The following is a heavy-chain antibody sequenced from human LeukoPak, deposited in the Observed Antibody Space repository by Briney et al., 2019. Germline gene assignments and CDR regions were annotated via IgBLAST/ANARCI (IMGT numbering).Heavy chain of an antibody. V-gene: IGHV3-23*01. Sequence: GGSLRLSCAASGFTFSSSAMSWVRQAPGKGLEWVSTISNNGGYTYYADSVQGRFTISRDNSKSTLCLQMNSLRAGDTAVYYCAKQLGYCSDGSCYFPYWGQGTLVTVSS. J-gene: IGHJ4*02. CDR2: ISNNGGYT. D-gene: IGHD2-15*01. CDR1: GFTFSSSA. CDR3: AKQLGYCSDGSCYFPY.